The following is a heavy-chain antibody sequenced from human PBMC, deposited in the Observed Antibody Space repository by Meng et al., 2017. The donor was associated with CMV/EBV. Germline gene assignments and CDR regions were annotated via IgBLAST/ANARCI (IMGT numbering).Heavy chain of an antibody. V-gene: IGHV2-5*01. CDR3: AHSSTYYYYYGMDV. CDR2: IYWNDDK. J-gene: IGHJ6*02. CDR1: GFSLSTSGVG. Sequence: SGPTLVKPTQTLTLTCTFSGFSLSTSGVGVGWIRQPPGKALEWLALIYWNDDKRYSPSLKSRLTITKDTSKNQVVLTMTNMDPVDTGTYYCAHSSTYYYYYGMDVWGQGTTVTVSS.